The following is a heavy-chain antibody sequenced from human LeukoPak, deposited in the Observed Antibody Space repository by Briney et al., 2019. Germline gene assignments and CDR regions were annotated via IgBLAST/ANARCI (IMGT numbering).Heavy chain of an antibody. CDR1: GFTFSSYW. CDR2: ISGSGGST. CDR3: ASPLYSGSYKDAFDI. V-gene: IGHV3-23*01. Sequence: QPGGSLRLSCAASGFTFSSYWMSWVRQAPGKGLEWVSGISGSGGSTHYADSVKGRFTISRDNSKNTLYLQMNSLRAEDTAVYYCASPLYSGSYKDAFDIWGQGTMVTVSS. J-gene: IGHJ3*02. D-gene: IGHD1-26*01.